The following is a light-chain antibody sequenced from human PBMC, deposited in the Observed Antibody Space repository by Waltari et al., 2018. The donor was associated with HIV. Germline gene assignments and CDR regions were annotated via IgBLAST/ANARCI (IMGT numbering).Light chain of an antibody. CDR3: QSYDSSLRGRV. CDR1: SSNIGASYD. Sequence: SVLTQPPSVSGAPGQTITISCTGSSSNIGASYDVHWYQHLPGTAPKLLIYGNTNLPSGVPDRFSGSKSGTSASLAITGLQAEDEADYYCQSYDSSLRGRVFGGGTKLTVL. V-gene: IGLV1-40*01. CDR2: GNT. J-gene: IGLJ3*02.